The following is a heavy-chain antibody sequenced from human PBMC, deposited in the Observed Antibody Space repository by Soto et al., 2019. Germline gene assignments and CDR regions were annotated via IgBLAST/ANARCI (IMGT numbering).Heavy chain of an antibody. V-gene: IGHV4-4*02. CDR1: GGSISSSNW. Sequence: SETLSLTCAVSGGSISSSNWWSWVRQPPGKGLEWIGEIYHSGSTNYNPSLKSRVTISVDKSKNQFSLKLSSVTAADTAVYYCAREHLVKWFGEFYFYYWGQGTLVTVSS. D-gene: IGHD3-10*01. CDR3: AREHLVKWFGEFYFYY. CDR2: IYHSGST. J-gene: IGHJ4*02.